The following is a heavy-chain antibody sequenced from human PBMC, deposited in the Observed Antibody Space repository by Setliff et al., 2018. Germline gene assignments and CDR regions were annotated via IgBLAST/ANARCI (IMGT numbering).Heavy chain of an antibody. D-gene: IGHD3-3*01. Sequence: SETLSLTCTVSGGSISSSSYYWGWIRQPPGKGLEWIGSIYYSGSTYYNPSLKSRVTISVDASKNQFPLKLSSVTAADTAVYYCARRISYYNFWSGYYDYWGQGTQVTVSS. CDR2: IYYSGST. CDR1: GGSISSSSYY. V-gene: IGHV4-39*06. J-gene: IGHJ4*02. CDR3: ARRISYYNFWSGYYDY.